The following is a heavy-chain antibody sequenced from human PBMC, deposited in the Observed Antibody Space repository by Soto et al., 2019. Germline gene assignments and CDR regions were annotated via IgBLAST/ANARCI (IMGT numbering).Heavy chain of an antibody. CDR3: VRVGVGIGNHFDS. V-gene: IGHV4-59*12. J-gene: IGHJ4*02. D-gene: IGHD1-26*01. CDR1: NGSISGFY. Sequence: SETLSLTCSVSNGSISGFYWTWIRQPPGKILEWIGYIHYSGRTDYNPSLTSRATMSVDTSKNQFSLNLKSITAADTAVYYCVRVGVGIGNHFDSWGRGTLVTVPS. CDR2: IHYSGRT.